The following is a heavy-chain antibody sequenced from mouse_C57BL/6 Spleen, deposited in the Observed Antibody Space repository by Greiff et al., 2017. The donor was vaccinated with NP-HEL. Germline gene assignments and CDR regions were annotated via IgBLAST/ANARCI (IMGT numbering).Heavy chain of an antibody. J-gene: IGHJ1*03. CDR3: ATYGNYWYFDV. Sequence: QVQLKQSGPELVKPGASVKISCKASGYAFSSSWMNWVKQRPGKGLEWIGRIYPGDGDTNYNGKFKGKATLTADKSSSTAYMQLSSLTSEDSAVYFCATYGNYWYFDVWGTGTTVTVSS. CDR1: GYAFSSSW. CDR2: IYPGDGDT. V-gene: IGHV1-82*01. D-gene: IGHD2-1*01.